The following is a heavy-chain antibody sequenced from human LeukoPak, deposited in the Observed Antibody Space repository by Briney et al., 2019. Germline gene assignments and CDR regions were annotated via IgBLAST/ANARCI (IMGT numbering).Heavy chain of an antibody. D-gene: IGHD6-13*01. CDR3: ARRATAGSCFDY. V-gene: IGHV3-11*01. Sequence: GGSLRLSCAVSGFTFRDYYMSWIRQAPGKGLEWVSFISSGGSTISHADSVKGRFTISRGNAENSLYLQMNSLRAEDTAVYYCARRATAGSCFDYWGQGTLVTVSS. J-gene: IGHJ4*02. CDR1: GFTFRDYY. CDR2: ISSGGSTI.